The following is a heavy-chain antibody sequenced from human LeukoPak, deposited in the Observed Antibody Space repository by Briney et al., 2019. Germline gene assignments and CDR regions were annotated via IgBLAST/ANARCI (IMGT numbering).Heavy chain of an antibody. V-gene: IGHV3-23*01. D-gene: IGHD5-12*01. CDR2: IIENGGET. CDR3: ARDFSGYVPNDY. CDR1: GFTFNKFA. J-gene: IGHJ4*02. Sequence: GGSLRLSCAGSGFTFNKFAMSWVRQAPGKGLEWVSGIIENGGETYYADSVRGRFTISRDNSKNTLYLQMNSLRAEDTAVYYCARDFSGYVPNDYWGQGTLVTVSS.